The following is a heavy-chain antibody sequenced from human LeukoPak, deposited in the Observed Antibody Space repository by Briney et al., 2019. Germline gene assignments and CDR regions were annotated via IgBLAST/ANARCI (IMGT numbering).Heavy chain of an antibody. CDR3: ARGQIVVVPRGYFDY. V-gene: IGHV4-59*06. J-gene: IGHJ4*02. Sequence: SETLSLTCTVSGGSISSYYWSWIRQHPGKGLEWIGYIYYSGSTYYNPSLKSRVTISVDTSKNQFSLKLSSVTAADTAVYYCARGQIVVVPRGYFDYWGQGTLVTVSS. CDR1: GGSISSYY. D-gene: IGHD3-22*01. CDR2: IYYSGST.